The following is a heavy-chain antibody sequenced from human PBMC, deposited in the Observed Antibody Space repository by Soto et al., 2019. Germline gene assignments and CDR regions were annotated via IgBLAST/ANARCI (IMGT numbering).Heavy chain of an antibody. J-gene: IGHJ4*02. CDR1: GFTFSSYG. V-gene: IGHV3-30*18. CDR3: AKDLGMGSSSWYVVGVFDY. CDR2: ISYDGSNK. D-gene: IGHD6-13*01. Sequence: QVQLVESGGGVVQPGRSLRLSCAASGFTFSSYGMHWVRQAPGKGLEWVAVISYDGSNKYYADSVKGRFTISRDNSKNTLYLQMNSLRAEDTAVYYCAKDLGMGSSSWYVVGVFDYWGQGTLVTVSS.